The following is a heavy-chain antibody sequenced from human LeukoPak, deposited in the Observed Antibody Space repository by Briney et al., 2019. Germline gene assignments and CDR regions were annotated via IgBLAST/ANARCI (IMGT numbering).Heavy chain of an antibody. CDR1: GFSFRNSE. V-gene: IGHV3-23*01. J-gene: IGHJ4*02. Sequence: GGSLRLSCAASGFSFRNSEMNWVRQAPGKGLEWVSGITASGDSTYYGDSVKGRFTMSRDNSKNTVYLQMNSLRVDDTAVYYCARRDIVVVVSASDYWGQGTLVTVSS. CDR2: ITASGDST. D-gene: IGHD2-15*01. CDR3: ARRDIVVVVSASDY.